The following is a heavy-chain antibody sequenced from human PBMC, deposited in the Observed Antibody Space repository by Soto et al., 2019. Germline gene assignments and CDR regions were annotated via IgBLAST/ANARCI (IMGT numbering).Heavy chain of an antibody. CDR2: ISSSSSYI. J-gene: IGHJ6*02. CDR3: ASAGMSYCRMDV. CDR1: GFTFSSYS. Sequence: WGSLRISCAASGFTFSSYSMNWFRQAPGKGLEWVSSISSSSSYIYYADSVKGRFTISRDNAKNSLYLQMNSLRAEDTAVYYGASAGMSYCRMDVWGQGTTVTVFS. V-gene: IGHV3-21*01.